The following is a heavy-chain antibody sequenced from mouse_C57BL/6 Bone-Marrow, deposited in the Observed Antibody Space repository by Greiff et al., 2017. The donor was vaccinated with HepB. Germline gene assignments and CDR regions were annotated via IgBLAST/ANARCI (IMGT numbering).Heavy chain of an antibody. J-gene: IGHJ2*01. V-gene: IGHV14-3*01. CDR3: SRLQLRLRNYFDY. CDR2: IDPANGNT. CDR1: GFNIKNTY. D-gene: IGHD3-2*02. Sequence: VQLQQSVAELVRPGASVKLSCTASGFNIKNTYMHWVKQRPEQGLEWIGRIDPANGNTKYAPKFQGKATITADTSSNTAYLQLRSLTSEDTAIYYCSRLQLRLRNYFDYWGQGTTLTVSS.